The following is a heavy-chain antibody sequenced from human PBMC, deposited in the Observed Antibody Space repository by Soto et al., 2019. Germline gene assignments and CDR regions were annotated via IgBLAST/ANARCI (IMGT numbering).Heavy chain of an antibody. CDR2: INENGSEK. V-gene: IGHV3-7*01. Sequence: EVQLVESGGGLVQPGGSLRLSCAASGFTFRSYWMTWVRQAPGKGLEWVANINENGSEKFYVDSVKGRFTISRDNAKNPLFLQMNSLRAEDTAVYYCARGGGGIPGAGGQGTLVTVSS. D-gene: IGHD2-2*01. CDR3: ARGGGGIPGA. J-gene: IGHJ4*02. CDR1: GFTFRSYW.